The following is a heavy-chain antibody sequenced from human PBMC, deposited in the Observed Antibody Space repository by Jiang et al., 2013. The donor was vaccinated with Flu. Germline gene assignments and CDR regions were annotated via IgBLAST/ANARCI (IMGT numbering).Heavy chain of an antibody. V-gene: IGHV1-69*15. CDR2: NHAYLWDR. Sequence: WMGRNHAYLWDRNYGQKFQGRVTITADESTSTVYMELSSLRSEDSAIYYCARDAAGYGSSWFTLWGQGTLVSVSS. D-gene: IGHD6-13*01. CDR3: ARDAAGYGSSWFTL. J-gene: IGHJ5*02.